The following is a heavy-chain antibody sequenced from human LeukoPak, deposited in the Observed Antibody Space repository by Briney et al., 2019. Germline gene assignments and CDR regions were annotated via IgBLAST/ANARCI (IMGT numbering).Heavy chain of an antibody. J-gene: IGHJ4*02. CDR1: GGSISSASYY. V-gene: IGHV4-39*01. CDR3: VRRPSSGAHY. Sequence: SETLSLTCTVSGGSISSASYYRAWIRQPPGKGLEWLGSIFYTGSTWYTPSLRGRVTISVDTSKNQFSLRLTSVTAADTAVYYCVRRPSSGAHYWGRGTLVTVSS. D-gene: IGHD1-26*01. CDR2: IFYTGST.